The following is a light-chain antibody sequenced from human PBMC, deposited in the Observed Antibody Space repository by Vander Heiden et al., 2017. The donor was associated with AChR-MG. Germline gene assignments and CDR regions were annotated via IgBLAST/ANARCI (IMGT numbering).Light chain of an antibody. CDR1: QGISNY. CDR2: GAS. CDR3: QKYNSAPLT. Sequence: DIQMTQSPSSLSAAVGDRVTITCRASQGISNYLAWYQQKPGKVPKLLIYGASTLQSGVPSRFSGSGSGTGFTLTITSLQPEDVAIYYCQKYNSAPLTFGGGTKVEIK. V-gene: IGKV1-27*01. J-gene: IGKJ4*01.